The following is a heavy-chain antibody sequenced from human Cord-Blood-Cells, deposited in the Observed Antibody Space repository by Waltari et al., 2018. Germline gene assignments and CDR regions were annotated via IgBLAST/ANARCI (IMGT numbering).Heavy chain of an antibody. Sequence: QVQLQQWGAGLLKPSETLSLTCAVYGGSFSGSYWSWIRQPPGKGLEWIGEINHSGSTNYNPSLKSRVTISVDTSKNQFSLKLSSVTAADTAVYYCARGSGLGSRAFDIWGQGTMVTVSS. V-gene: IGHV4-34*01. CDR1: GGSFSGSY. D-gene: IGHD7-27*01. CDR3: ARGSGLGSRAFDI. CDR2: INHSGST. J-gene: IGHJ3*02.